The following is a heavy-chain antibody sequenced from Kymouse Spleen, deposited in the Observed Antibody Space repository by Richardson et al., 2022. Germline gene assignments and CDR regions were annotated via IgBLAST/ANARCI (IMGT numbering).Heavy chain of an antibody. D-gene: IGHD6-6*01. CDR1: GFTFDDYA. V-gene: IGHV3-9*01. CDR3: AKDSSSWAFDI. CDR2: ISWNSGSI. J-gene: IGHJ3*02. Sequence: EVQLVESGGGLVQPGRSLRLSCAASGFTFDDYAMHWVRQAPGKGLEWVSGISWNSGSIGYADSVKGRFTISRDNAKNSLYLQMNSLRAEDTALYYCAKDSSSWAFDIWGQGTMVTVSS.